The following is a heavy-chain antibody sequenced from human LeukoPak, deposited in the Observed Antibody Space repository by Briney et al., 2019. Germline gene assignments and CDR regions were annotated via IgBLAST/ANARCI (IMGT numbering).Heavy chain of an antibody. D-gene: IGHD3-22*01. Sequence: HGESLKISCKGSGYSFTSYWIGWVRQMPGKGLEWMGIIYPGDSDTGYSPSFQCQVTISADKSISTSYLQWSSLKASDTAMYYCARYYYDSSGYTYYFDYWGQGTLVTVSS. J-gene: IGHJ4*02. CDR3: ARYYYDSSGYTYYFDY. CDR2: IYPGDSDT. CDR1: GYSFTSYW. V-gene: IGHV5-51*01.